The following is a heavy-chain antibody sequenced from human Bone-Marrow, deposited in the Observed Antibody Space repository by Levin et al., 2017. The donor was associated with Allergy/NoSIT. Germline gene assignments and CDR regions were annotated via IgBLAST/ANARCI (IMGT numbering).Heavy chain of an antibody. D-gene: IGHD1-7*01. CDR2: IMWNSARM. J-gene: IGHJ4*02. V-gene: IGHV3-9*01. CDR3: VKDRSPVDNWNYGGPFES. Sequence: GGSLRLSCEASGFTFNDFAMHWVRQIPGKGLEWVTGIMWNSARMDYADSVKGRFTISRDNAKNSLYLEMNALRVEDTALSYSVKDRSPVDNWNYGGPFESWGQGTLVTVSS. CDR1: GFTFNDFA.